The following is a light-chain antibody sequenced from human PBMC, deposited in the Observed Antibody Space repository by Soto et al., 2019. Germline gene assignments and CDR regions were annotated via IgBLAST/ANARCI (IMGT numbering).Light chain of an antibody. V-gene: IGKV1-5*03. Sequence: DIQMTQSPSTLSASVGDSVTITCRASQSISNWLAWYQQKPGKAPKLLIYKASSLESGVPSRFSGSGSGTEFTLTISSLQPDDFATYYCQQYNSYSLTFGQGTKVDIK. CDR1: QSISNW. J-gene: IGKJ1*01. CDR3: QQYNSYSLT. CDR2: KAS.